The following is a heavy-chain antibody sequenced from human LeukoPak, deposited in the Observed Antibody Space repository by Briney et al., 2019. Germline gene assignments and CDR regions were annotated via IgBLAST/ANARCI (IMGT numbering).Heavy chain of an antibody. CDR3: AHSEDTALVHDAFDI. V-gene: IGHV2-5*02. CDR1: GFSLSASGVA. CDR2: IYWDDDK. D-gene: IGHD5-18*01. Sequence: SGPTLVNPTQTLTLTCTFSGFSLSASGVAVGWIRQPPGKALEWLALIYWDDDKRYSPSLKSRLSITKDTSKNQVVLTMTNMGPVDTATYYCAHSEDTALVHDAFDIWGQGTMVTVSS. J-gene: IGHJ3*02.